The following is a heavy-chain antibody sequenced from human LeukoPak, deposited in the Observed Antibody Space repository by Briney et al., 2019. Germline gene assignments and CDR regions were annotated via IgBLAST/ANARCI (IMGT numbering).Heavy chain of an antibody. J-gene: IGHJ4*02. CDR2: ISYDGSNE. CDR3: AKAPVTTCRGAFCYPFDY. V-gene: IGHV3-30*04. Sequence: GGSLRLSCAASGFTFSSYVMHWVRQAPGKGLEWVAIISYDGSNEYYADSVKGRFTISRDSSKNTLFLQMNRLRPEDAAVYYCAKAPVTTCRGAFCYPFDYWGLGTLVTVSS. CDR1: GFTFSSYV. D-gene: IGHD2-15*01.